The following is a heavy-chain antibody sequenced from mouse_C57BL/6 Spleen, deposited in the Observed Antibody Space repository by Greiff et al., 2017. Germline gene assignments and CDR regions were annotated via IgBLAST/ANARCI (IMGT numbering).Heavy chain of an antibody. V-gene: IGHV3-6*01. CDR2: ISYDGSN. Sequence: EVQLVESGPGLVKPSQSLSLTCSVTGYSITRGYYWNWIRQFPGNKLEWMGYISYDGSNNYNPTLKNRIPITRDTSKNQFFLKLNSVTTEDTATYYCARDRTGTGYFDYWGQGTTLTVSS. D-gene: IGHD4-1*01. CDR3: ARDRTGTGYFDY. CDR1: GYSITRGYY. J-gene: IGHJ2*01.